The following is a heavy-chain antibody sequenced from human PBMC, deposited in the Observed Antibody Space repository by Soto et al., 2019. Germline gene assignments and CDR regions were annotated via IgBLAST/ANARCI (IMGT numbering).Heavy chain of an antibody. D-gene: IGHD6-19*01. CDR1: GFTFSSYA. Sequence: EVQLLESAGGLVQPGGSLSLSCAASGFTFSSYAMRWVRQAPGKGLVWVSAISGRGGNTYYADSVKGRFTISRDNSKNTLFLQLNSLRAEDTAVYYCAKCAGSGWYPDYWGQGTLVTVSS. CDR2: ISGRGGNT. J-gene: IGHJ4*02. CDR3: AKCAGSGWYPDY. V-gene: IGHV3-23*01.